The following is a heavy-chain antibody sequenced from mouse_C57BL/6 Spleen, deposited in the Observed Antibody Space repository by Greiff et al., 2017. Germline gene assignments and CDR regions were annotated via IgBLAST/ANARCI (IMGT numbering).Heavy chain of an antibody. CDR3: ARWEYDYDGGFAY. D-gene: IGHD2-4*01. V-gene: IGHV1-82*01. CDR1: GYAFSSSW. CDR2: IYPGDGDT. J-gene: IGHJ3*01. Sequence: QVQLKQSGPELVKPGASVKISCKASGYAFSSSWMNWVKQRPGKGLEWIGRIYPGDGDTNYNGKFKGKATLTADKSSSTAYMQLSSLTSEDSAVYFCARWEYDYDGGFAYWGQGTLVTVSA.